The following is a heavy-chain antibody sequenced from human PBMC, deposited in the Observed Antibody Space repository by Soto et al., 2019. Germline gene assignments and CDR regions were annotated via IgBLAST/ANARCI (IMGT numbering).Heavy chain of an antibody. D-gene: IGHD6-6*01. CDR3: ARERWEEYSSSSYFDY. Sequence: SETLSLTCSVSGDFISNTTYYWGWVRQAPGKGLEWVGSIYFSGSGTSHYNPSLKSRVTISVDTSKNQFSLKLTSVTAADTAVYYCARERWEEYSSSSYFDYWGQGTLVTVSS. V-gene: IGHV4-39*02. J-gene: IGHJ4*02. CDR1: GDFISNTTYY. CDR2: IYFSGSGTS.